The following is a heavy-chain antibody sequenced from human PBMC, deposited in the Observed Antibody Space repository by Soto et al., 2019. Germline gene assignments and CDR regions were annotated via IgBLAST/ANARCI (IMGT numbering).Heavy chain of an antibody. CDR1: GGSIIGYY. J-gene: IGHJ4*02. CDR3: ARMRAAGTFDY. CDR2: IYSDGST. D-gene: IGHD6-13*01. Sequence: LSLTCTVSGGSIIGYYWSCIRQPAGKGLEWIGRIYSDGSTNYNPSLKSRVTMSVDTSKNQFSLKLTSMAAADTAMYYCARMRAAGTFDYWGQGTLVTVSS. V-gene: IGHV4-4*07.